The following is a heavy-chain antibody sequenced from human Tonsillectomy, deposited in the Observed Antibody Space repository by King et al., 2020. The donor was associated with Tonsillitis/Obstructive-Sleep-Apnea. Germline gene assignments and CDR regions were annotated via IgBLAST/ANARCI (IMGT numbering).Heavy chain of an antibody. D-gene: IGHD3-10*01. CDR2: SKSKTDGGAT. CDR1: EFTFTNAW. V-gene: IGHV3-15*01. CDR3: TTGPGYLWFGFEY. J-gene: IGHJ4*02. Sequence: VQLVESGGGLVKAGGSLRLSCAASEFTFTNAWMNWVRQAPGKGLEWIGRSKSKTDGGATDYAAPVKGRFTISRDDSENTLYLQMNSLKTEDTAVYYCTTGPGYLWFGFEYWGLGTPVTVSS.